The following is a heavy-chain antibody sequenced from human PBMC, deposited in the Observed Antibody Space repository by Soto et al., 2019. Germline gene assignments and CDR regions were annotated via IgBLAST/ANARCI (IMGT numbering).Heavy chain of an antibody. CDR1: GDSISSYY. J-gene: IGHJ4*02. CDR3: ARSREFDY. Sequence: PSETLSLTCSVSGDSISSYYWSWIRQPPGKGLEWIGYVYYSGTTNYNPSLKSRVTMSVDTSKNQFSLSLRSLTAADTAVYYCARSREFDYWSQGTLVTVSS. CDR2: VYYSGTT. V-gene: IGHV4-59*12.